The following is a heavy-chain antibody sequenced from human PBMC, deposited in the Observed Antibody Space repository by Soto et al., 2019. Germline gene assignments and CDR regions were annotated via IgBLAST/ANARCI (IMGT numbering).Heavy chain of an antibody. CDR2: IKSKTDGGTT. CDR1: GFTFSNAW. V-gene: IGHV3-15*01. D-gene: IGHD4-17*01. CDR3: TTNRPIDYGDYGDYFDY. J-gene: IGHJ4*02. Sequence: PGGSLRLSCAASGFTFSNAWMSWFRQAPGKGLEWVGRIKSKTDGGTTDYAAPVKGRFTISRDDSKNTLYLQMNSLKTEGTAVYYCTTNRPIDYGDYGDYFDYWGQGTLVTVSS.